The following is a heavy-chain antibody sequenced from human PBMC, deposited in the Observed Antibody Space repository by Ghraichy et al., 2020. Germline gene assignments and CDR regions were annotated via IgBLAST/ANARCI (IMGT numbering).Heavy chain of an antibody. CDR1: GFTFSSYS. D-gene: IGHD1-20*01. CDR2: ISSSSSSI. Sequence: GESLNISCAASGFTFSSYSMNWVRQAPGKGLEWVSSISSSSSSIYYADSLKGRFTISRDNAKNSLYLQMNSLRAEDTALYYCARNLYGITASYYYYGMDVWGQGTTVTGFS. V-gene: IGHV3-21*01. J-gene: IGHJ6*02. CDR3: ARNLYGITASYYYYGMDV.